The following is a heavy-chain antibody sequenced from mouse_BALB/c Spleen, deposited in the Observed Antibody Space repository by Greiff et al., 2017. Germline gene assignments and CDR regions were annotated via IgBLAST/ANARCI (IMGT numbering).Heavy chain of an antibody. CDR3: AKKLGRVYAMDY. CDR2: INPNNGGT. V-gene: IGHV1-18*01. CDR1: GYTFTEYT. Sequence: EVKVVESGPELVKPGASVKISCKTSGYTFTEYTMHWVKQSHGKSLEWIGGINPNNGGTSYNQKFKGKATLTVDKSSSTAYMELRSLTSEDSAVYYCAKKLGRVYAMDYWGQGTSVTVSS. D-gene: IGHD4-1*01. J-gene: IGHJ4*01.